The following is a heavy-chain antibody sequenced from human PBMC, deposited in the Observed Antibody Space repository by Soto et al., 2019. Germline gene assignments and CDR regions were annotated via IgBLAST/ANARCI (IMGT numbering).Heavy chain of an antibody. D-gene: IGHD6-13*01. Sequence: PSETLSLTCAVYGGSFSGYYWSWIRQPPGKGLEWIGEINHSGSTNYNPSLKSRVTISVDTSKNQFSLKLSSVTAADTAVYYCARGYKRAAAGPKKHYYYYGMDVWGQGTTVTVSS. V-gene: IGHV4-34*01. CDR2: INHSGST. J-gene: IGHJ6*02. CDR1: GGSFSGYY. CDR3: ARGYKRAAAGPKKHYYYYGMDV.